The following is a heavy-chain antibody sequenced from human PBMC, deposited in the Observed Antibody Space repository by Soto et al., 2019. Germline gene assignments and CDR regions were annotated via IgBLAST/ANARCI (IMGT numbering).Heavy chain of an antibody. CDR1: GYTFTSYG. V-gene: IGHV1-18*04. D-gene: IGHD6-19*01. J-gene: IGHJ5*02. CDR2: IVLGNGNT. Sequence: GASVKVSCKASGYTFTSYGISWVRQAPGQGLGWIGWIVLGNGNTNYAQEFQERVTITRDRSTSTAYMEVRSLTFEDTAVYYCATRIGNIGWYWLDTWGQGTLVTVSS. CDR3: ATRIGNIGWYWLDT.